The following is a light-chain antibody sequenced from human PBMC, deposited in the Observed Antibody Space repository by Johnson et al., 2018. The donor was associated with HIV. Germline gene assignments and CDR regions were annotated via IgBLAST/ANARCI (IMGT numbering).Light chain of an antibody. J-gene: IGLJ1*01. Sequence: HSVLTQPPSVSAAPGQKVTISCSGSSSNIGNNYVSWYQQLPGTAPKLLIYENNKRPSGIPDRFSGSKSGTSATLGITGLQTGDEADYYCGTWDSSLSAAVFGNGTKVTVL. CDR3: GTWDSSLSAAV. V-gene: IGLV1-51*02. CDR1: SSNIGNNY. CDR2: ENN.